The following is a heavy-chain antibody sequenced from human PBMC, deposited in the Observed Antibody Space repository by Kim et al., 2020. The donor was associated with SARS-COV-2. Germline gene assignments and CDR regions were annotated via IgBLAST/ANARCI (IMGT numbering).Heavy chain of an antibody. CDR3: ARHSSSWPSDY. D-gene: IGHD6-13*01. V-gene: IGHV5-51*01. J-gene: IGHJ4*02. Sequence: TRYSPSFQGQVTISADKSISTAYLQWSSLKASDTAMYYCARHSSSWPSDYWGQGTLVTVSS. CDR2: T.